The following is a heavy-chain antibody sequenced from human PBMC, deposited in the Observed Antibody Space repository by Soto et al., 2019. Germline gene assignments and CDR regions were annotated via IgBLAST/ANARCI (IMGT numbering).Heavy chain of an antibody. CDR1: DGTSIDRGCR. D-gene: IGHD2-15*01. J-gene: IGHJ3*02. CDR2: IYYSGST. Sequence: YSVADGTSIDRGCRRSLKQQPPGKGLEWIGYIYYSGSTYYNTSLKRRVTISVDTSKNQFSLKLSSVTAADTAVYYCARSRVGRDAFDICGQGTMVTVSS. V-gene: IGHV4-30-4*01. CDR3: ARSRVGRDAFDI.